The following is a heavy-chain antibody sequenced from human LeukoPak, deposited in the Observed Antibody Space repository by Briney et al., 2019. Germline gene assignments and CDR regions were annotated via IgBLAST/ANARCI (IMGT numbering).Heavy chain of an antibody. Sequence: PGGSLRLSCAASGFTFSSCGMHWVRQAPGKGLEWVAVIWYDGSNKYYADSVKGRFTISRDNSKNTLYLQMNSLRAEDTAVYYCASHAVAGHPDTNYYYYGMDVWGQGTTVTVSS. D-gene: IGHD6-19*01. CDR1: GFTFSSCG. CDR2: IWYDGSNK. CDR3: ASHAVAGHPDTNYYYYGMDV. J-gene: IGHJ6*02. V-gene: IGHV3-33*01.